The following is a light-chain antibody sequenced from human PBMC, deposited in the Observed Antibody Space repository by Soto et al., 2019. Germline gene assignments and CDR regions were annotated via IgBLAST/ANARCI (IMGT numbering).Light chain of an antibody. CDR1: QSVSSN. CDR3: QQRNHWPS. CDR2: AVS. J-gene: IGKJ2*01. Sequence: EIVMTQSPATLSVSQGERATLSCRASQSVSSNLAWFQQKPGQAPRLLLYAVSTRATGVPGRFSGSGSGTEFTLTISSLQSEDSAVYYCQQRNHWPSFGQGTKLVIK. V-gene: IGKV3-15*01.